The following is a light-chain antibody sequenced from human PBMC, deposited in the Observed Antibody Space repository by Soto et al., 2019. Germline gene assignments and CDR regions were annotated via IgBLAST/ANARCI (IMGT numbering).Light chain of an antibody. J-gene: IGKJ2*01. CDR3: QQYYSYPLYT. CDR1: QGISSY. Sequence: ALRMTQSPSSFSASTGDRVTITCRASQGISSYLAWYQQKPGKAPKLLIYAASTLQSGVPSRFSDSGSGTDFTLTISCLQSEDFATYYCQQYYSYPLYTFGQGTKLEIK. CDR2: AAS. V-gene: IGKV1-8*01.